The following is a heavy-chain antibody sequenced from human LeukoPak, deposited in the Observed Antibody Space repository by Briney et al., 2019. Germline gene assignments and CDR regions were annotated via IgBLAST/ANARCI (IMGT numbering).Heavy chain of an antibody. CDR2: IIPIFGTA. CDR1: GYTFTSYG. CDR3: AREVATIYYYYYYYMDV. V-gene: IGHV1-69*13. D-gene: IGHD5-12*01. Sequence: ASVKVSCKASGYTFTSYGISWVRQAPGQGLEWMGGIIPIFGTANYAQKFQGRVTITADESTSTAYMELSSLRSEDTAVYYCAREVATIYYYYYYYMDVWGKGTTVTVSS. J-gene: IGHJ6*03.